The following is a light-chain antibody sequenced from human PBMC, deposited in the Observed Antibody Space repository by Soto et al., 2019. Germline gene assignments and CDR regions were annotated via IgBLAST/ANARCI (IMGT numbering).Light chain of an antibody. Sequence: EIVLTQSPATLSLSPGERATLSCRASQSVSSYLAWYQQKPGQAPRLLIYDASNRATGIPARFSGSGSGTDFTLPISSLEPEDFAVYYCQQRSNCPTFGGGTKVEIK. CDR2: DAS. J-gene: IGKJ4*01. V-gene: IGKV3-11*01. CDR1: QSVSSY. CDR3: QQRSNCPT.